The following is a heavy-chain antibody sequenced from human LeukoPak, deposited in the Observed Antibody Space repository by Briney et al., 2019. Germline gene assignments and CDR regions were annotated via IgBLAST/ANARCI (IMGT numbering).Heavy chain of an antibody. CDR1: GFTFSSYA. CDR3: AKNRAEEGYSSGWYYFDY. Sequence: GGSLRLSCAASGFTFSSYAMSWVRQAPGKGLEWVSAISGSGGSTYYADSVKGRFTISRDNSKNTLDLQMNSLRAEDTAVYYCAKNRAEEGYSSGWYYFDYWGQGTLVTVSS. D-gene: IGHD6-19*01. J-gene: IGHJ4*02. V-gene: IGHV3-23*01. CDR2: ISGSGGST.